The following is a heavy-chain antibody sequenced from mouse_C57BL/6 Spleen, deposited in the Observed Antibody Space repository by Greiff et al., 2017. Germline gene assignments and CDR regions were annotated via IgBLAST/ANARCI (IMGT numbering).Heavy chain of an antibody. V-gene: IGHV3-1*01. CDR2: ISYSGST. CDR3: ARGGLRRDWYFDV. Sequence: DVKLQESGPGMVKPSQSLSLTCTVTGYSITSGYDWHWIRHFPGNKLEWMGYISYSGSTNYNPSLKSRISITHDTSKNPVFLKLNSVTTEDTATYYCARGGLRRDWYFDVWGTGTTVTVSS. CDR1: GYSITSGYD. J-gene: IGHJ1*03. D-gene: IGHD2-2*01.